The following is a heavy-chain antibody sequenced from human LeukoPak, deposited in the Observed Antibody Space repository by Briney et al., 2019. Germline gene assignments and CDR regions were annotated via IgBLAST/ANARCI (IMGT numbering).Heavy chain of an antibody. Sequence: SETLSLTCAVYGGSFSGYYWSWIRQPPGKGLKWIGEINHSGSTNYNPSLKSRVTISVDTSKNQFSLKLSSVTAEDTAVYYCARGRRPKLEILQGAFDIWGQGTMVTVSS. CDR1: GGSFSGYY. CDR3: ARGRRPKLEILQGAFDI. D-gene: IGHD6-6*01. CDR2: INHSGST. V-gene: IGHV4-34*01. J-gene: IGHJ3*02.